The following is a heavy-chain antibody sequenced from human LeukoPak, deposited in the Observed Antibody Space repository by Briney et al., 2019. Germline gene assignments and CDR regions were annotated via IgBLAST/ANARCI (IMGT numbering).Heavy chain of an antibody. V-gene: IGHV3-53*01. CDR1: GFTVSSNY. D-gene: IGHD1-26*01. CDR2: IYSGGST. CDR3: ARAPSGSYSGFDY. Sequence: GGSLRLSCAASGFTVSSNYMSWVRQAPGKGLEWVSVIYSGGSTYYADSVKGRFTISRDNSKNTLYLQMNSLRAEDTAVYYCARAPSGSYSGFDYWGQGTLVTVSS. J-gene: IGHJ4*02.